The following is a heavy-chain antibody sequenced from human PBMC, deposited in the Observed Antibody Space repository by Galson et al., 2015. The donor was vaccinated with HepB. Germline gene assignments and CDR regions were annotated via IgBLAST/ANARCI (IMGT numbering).Heavy chain of an antibody. CDR3: ARGGVLLWFGELSQLDY. CDR1: GYTFTSYA. J-gene: IGHJ4*02. Sequence: SVKVSCKASGYTFTSYAMHWVRQAPGRRLEWMGWINAGNGNTKYSQKFQGRVTITRDTSASTAYMELSSLRSEDTAVYYCARGGVLLWFGELSQLDYWGQGTLVTVSS. D-gene: IGHD3-10*01. V-gene: IGHV1-3*01. CDR2: INAGNGNT.